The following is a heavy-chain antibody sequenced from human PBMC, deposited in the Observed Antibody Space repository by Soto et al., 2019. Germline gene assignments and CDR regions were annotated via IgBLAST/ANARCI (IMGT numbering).Heavy chain of an antibody. Sequence: QVQLVQSGAEVKKPGSSVKVSCKASGGGFNSYAFSWVRQAPGQGLEWMGALIPSFGTANYAQKFQGRVTITADESTTTVYMDLSSLTPDDTAMYFCARAGDCSGGSCYSFLLDYWGQGTQVTVSS. CDR2: LIPSFGTA. D-gene: IGHD2-15*01. J-gene: IGHJ4*02. V-gene: IGHV1-69*01. CDR1: GGGFNSYA. CDR3: ARAGDCSGGSCYSFLLDY.